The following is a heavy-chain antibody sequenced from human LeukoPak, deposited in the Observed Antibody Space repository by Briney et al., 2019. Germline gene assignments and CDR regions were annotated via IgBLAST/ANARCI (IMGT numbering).Heavy chain of an antibody. V-gene: IGHV1-18*01. Sequence: ASVKVSCKASGYTFTSYGISWVRQAPGQGLEWMGWISAYNGNTNYARKLQGRVTMTTDTSTSTAYMELRSLRSDDTAVYYCARAMTTKNWFDPWGQGTLVTVSS. CDR3: ARAMTTKNWFDP. D-gene: IGHD4-11*01. CDR2: ISAYNGNT. J-gene: IGHJ5*02. CDR1: GYTFTSYG.